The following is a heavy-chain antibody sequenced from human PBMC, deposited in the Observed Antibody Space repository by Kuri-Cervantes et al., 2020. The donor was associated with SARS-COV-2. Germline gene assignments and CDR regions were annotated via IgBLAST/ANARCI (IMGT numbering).Heavy chain of an antibody. J-gene: IGHJ4*02. Sequence: GESLKISCAASGFTVSSNYMSWVRQAPGKGLEWVSVIYSGGSTYYAGSVKGRFTISRDNSKNTLYLQMNSLRAEDTAVYYCARDGYFDWLFQGDYFDYWGQGTLVTVSS. CDR3: ARDGYFDWLFQGDYFDY. D-gene: IGHD3-9*01. CDR2: IYSGGST. CDR1: GFTVSSNY. V-gene: IGHV3-66*02.